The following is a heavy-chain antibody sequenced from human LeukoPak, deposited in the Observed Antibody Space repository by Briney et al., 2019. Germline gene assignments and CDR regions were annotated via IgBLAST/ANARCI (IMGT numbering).Heavy chain of an antibody. D-gene: IGHD3-16*02. V-gene: IGHV4-34*01. CDR2: T. Sequence: TCDNPSLKSRVTISVDTSKNQFSLKLSSVTAADTAVYYCARLGRRDYVWGSYRYTGVIDYWGQGTLVTVSS. J-gene: IGHJ4*02. CDR3: ARLGRRDYVWGSYRYTGVIDY.